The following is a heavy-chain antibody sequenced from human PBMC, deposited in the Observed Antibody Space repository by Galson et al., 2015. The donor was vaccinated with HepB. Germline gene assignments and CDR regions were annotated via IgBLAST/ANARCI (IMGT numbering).Heavy chain of an antibody. CDR1: GYTFTSYY. D-gene: IGHD5-18*01. J-gene: IGHJ3*02. Sequence: SVKVPCKASGYTFTSYYMHWVRQAPGQGLEWMGIINPSGGSTSYAQKFQGRVTMTRDTSTSTVYMELSSLRSEDTAVYYCAAVDTAMVTRGAFDIWGQGTMVTVSS. CDR2: INPSGGST. CDR3: AAVDTAMVTRGAFDI. V-gene: IGHV1-46*03.